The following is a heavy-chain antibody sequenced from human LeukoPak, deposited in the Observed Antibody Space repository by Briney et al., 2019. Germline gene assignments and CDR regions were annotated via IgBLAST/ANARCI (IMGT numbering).Heavy chain of an antibody. D-gene: IGHD3-22*01. CDR3: ARDPPLFYDSSGYS. CDR1: GFTFSSYS. CDR2: ISSSSSYI. V-gene: IGHV3-21*01. J-gene: IGHJ4*02. Sequence: PGGSLRLSCAASGFTFSSYSMNWVRQAPGKGLEWVSSISSSSSYIYYADSVKGRFTISRDNAKNSLYLQMSSLRAEDTAVYYCARDPPLFYDSSGYSWGQGTLVTVSS.